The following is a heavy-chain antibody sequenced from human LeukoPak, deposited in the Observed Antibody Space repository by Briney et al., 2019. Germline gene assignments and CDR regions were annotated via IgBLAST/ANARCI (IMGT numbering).Heavy chain of an antibody. V-gene: IGHV4-59*08. J-gene: IGHJ4*02. CDR3: ARQADDSSSSLVYFDY. CDR2: IYYSGTT. D-gene: IGHD6-6*01. CDR1: GGFVSSHY. Sequence: PSATLSLTCAVSGGFVSSHYWSWIRQHPGKGLEWIGFIYYSGTTKYNPSLKSRVTISADTSKNQFSLKLSSVTAADTAVYYCARQADDSSSSLVYFDYWGQGTLVTVSS.